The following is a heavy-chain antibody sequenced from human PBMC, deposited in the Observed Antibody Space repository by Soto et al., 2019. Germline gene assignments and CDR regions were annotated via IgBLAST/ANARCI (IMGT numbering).Heavy chain of an antibody. CDR3: AKENPGSAARYYFDY. CDR1: GFTFSSYG. Sequence: GGSLRLSCAASGFTFSSYGMHWVRQAPGKGLEWVAVISYDGSNKYYADSVKGRFTISRDNSKNTLYLQMNSLRAEDTAVYYCAKENPGSAARYYFDYWGQGTLVTVSS. D-gene: IGHD3-10*01. J-gene: IGHJ4*02. CDR2: ISYDGSNK. V-gene: IGHV3-30*18.